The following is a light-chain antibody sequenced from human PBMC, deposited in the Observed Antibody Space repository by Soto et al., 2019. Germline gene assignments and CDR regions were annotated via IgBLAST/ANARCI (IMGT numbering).Light chain of an antibody. CDR3: TSYTPSISYV. V-gene: IGLV2-14*01. Sequence: QSALTQPASVSGSPGQSITISCTGTISDVGGYNTVSWYQQHPGKVPKLMIHDVSDRPSWVSDRFSGSKSGNTASLTISGLRAEDEADYYCTSYTPSISYVFGSGTNLPAL. CDR2: DVS. CDR1: ISDVGGYNT. J-gene: IGLJ1*01.